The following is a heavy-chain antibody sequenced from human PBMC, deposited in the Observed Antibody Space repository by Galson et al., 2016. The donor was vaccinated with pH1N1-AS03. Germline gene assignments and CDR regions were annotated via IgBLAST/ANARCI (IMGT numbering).Heavy chain of an antibody. CDR2: ISASGGST. CDR1: GFPLSSSP. J-gene: IGHJ5*01. V-gene: IGHV3-23*01. CDR3: AKDLTAVAGKWFDWFDP. Sequence: SLRLSCAVSGFPLSSSPMTWVRQAPGKGLEWVSTISASGGSTFYADSVKGRFTISRDNSKNTLYLQMNSLRAEDAAVYYCAKDLTAVAGKWFDWFDPWGQGTLVTVSS. D-gene: IGHD6-19*01.